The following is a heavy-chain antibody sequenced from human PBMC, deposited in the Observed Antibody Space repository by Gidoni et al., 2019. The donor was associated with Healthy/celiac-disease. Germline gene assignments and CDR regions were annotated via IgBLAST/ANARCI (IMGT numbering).Heavy chain of an antibody. D-gene: IGHD3-16*01. CDR1: GFTFRSYA. CDR2: ISYAGSNK. Sequence: QVQLVESGGGVVQPGRSRRLSCAASGFTFRSYAMHWGRQAPGKGLEWGAVISYAGSNKYYADSVKGRFTISRDNSKNTLYLQMNSLRAEDTAVYYCAKDRTVWGSRLDAFDIWGQGTMVTVSS. J-gene: IGHJ3*02. CDR3: AKDRTVWGSRLDAFDI. V-gene: IGHV3-30*04.